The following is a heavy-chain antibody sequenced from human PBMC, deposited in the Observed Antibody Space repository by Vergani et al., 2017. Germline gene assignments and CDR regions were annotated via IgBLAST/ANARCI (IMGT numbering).Heavy chain of an antibody. CDR2: MNTNSGNT. CDR3: AGDRVGSSWYGPAYYMDV. CDR1: GYTFSSYD. V-gene: IGHV1-8*01. Sequence: QVQLVQSGAEVKKPGASVKVSCKASGYTFSSYDINWVRQATGQGLEWMGWMNTNSGNTGYAQKCQGRVTMTRNTSIRTAYMELGSLRSEDTAVYYCAGDRVGSSWYGPAYYMDVWGKGTTVTVSS. D-gene: IGHD6-13*01. J-gene: IGHJ6*03.